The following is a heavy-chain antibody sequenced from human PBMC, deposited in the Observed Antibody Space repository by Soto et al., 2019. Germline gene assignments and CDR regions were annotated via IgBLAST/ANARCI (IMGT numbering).Heavy chain of an antibody. CDR2: IYHSGST. V-gene: IGHV4-4*02. CDR1: GGSISSSNW. Sequence: SETLSLTCTVSGGSISSSNWRSCFRQPPAKGLEWIGEIYHSGSTNYNPSLKSRVTISVDKSKKQFSLKLSSVTAADTAVYYCARLDCSSTSCSGDAFDIWGQGTMVTVSS. J-gene: IGHJ3*02. CDR3: ARLDCSSTSCSGDAFDI. D-gene: IGHD2-2*01.